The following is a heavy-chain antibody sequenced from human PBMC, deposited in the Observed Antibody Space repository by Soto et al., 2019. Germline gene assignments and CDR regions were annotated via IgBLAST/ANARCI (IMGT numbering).Heavy chain of an antibody. CDR1: GGSISSYY. V-gene: IGHV4-59*01. CDR2: IYYSGST. CDR3: ARALGYCSGGSCYHFDY. J-gene: IGHJ4*02. Sequence: SETLSLTCDVSGGSISSYYWSWIRQPPGKGLEWIGYIYYSGSTNYNPSLKSRVTISVDTSKNQFSLKLSSVTAADTAVYYCARALGYCSGGSCYHFDYWGQGTLVTVSS. D-gene: IGHD2-15*01.